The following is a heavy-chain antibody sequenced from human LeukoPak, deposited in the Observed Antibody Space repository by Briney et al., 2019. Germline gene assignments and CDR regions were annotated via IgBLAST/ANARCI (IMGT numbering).Heavy chain of an antibody. V-gene: IGHV4-31*03. CDR3: ARNNQERVWFGDPGGYFDY. D-gene: IGHD3-10*01. J-gene: IGHJ4*02. CDR2: IYHSGTT. Sequence: PSQTLSLTCTVSGGSISSGGYYWSWIRQHPGKGLEWIGSIYHSGTTYYNPSLKSRVTISVDTSKNQFSLKLSSVTAADTAVYYCARNNQERVWFGDPGGYFDYWGQGTLVTVSS. CDR1: GGSISSGGYY.